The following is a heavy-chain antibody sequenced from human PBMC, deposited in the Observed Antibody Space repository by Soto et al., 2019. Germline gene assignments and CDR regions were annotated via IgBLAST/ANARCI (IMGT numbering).Heavy chain of an antibody. V-gene: IGHV4-39*01. CDR2: IYYSGST. CDR3: ARSSPHSGYYAPCDY. Sequence: PLVPHCLTSTVSGVTISTSSYYWGPIHQHPGKGLEWIGSIYYSGSTYYNPSLKSRVTISVDTSKNQFSLKLSSVTAADTAVYYCARSSPHSGYYAPCDYWGQGTLVTVS. D-gene: IGHD3-22*01. CDR1: GVTISTSSYY. J-gene: IGHJ4*02.